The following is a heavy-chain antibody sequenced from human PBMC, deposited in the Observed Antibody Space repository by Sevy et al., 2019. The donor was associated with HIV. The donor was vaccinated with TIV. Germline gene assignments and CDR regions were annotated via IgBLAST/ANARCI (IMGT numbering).Heavy chain of an antibody. CDR1: GFTFSSYW. CDR2: IKQDRSDK. J-gene: IGHJ5*02. Sequence: GGSLRLSCAASGFTFSSYWMSWVRQAPGKGLEWVASIKQDRSDKYYVDSVKGRFTISRDNAKNSLYLQMNSLRVEDTAVYYCASPGTKGFDPWGQGTLVTVSS. D-gene: IGHD2-8*01. V-gene: IGHV3-7*03. CDR3: ASPGTKGFDP.